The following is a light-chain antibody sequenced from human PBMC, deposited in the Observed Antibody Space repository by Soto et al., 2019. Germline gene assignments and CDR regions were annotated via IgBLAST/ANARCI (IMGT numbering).Light chain of an antibody. CDR1: SSNIGAAYD. CDR2: GNT. V-gene: IGLV1-40*01. CDR3: QYYDSGLTGAV. J-gene: IGLJ2*01. Sequence: QSVLTQSPSVSGARGQRVTISCTGTSSNIGAAYDVNWYRHLPGTAPKLLIYGNTNRPSGVPDRFSGSKSSTSASLAITGXXXXXXXXXYXQYYDSGLTGAVFGGGTKVTVL.